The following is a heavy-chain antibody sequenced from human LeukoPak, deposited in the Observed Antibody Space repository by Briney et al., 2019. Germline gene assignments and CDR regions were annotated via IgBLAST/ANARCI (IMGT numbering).Heavy chain of an antibody. CDR1: GGSISSYY. V-gene: IGHV4-4*07. Sequence: SETLSLTCTVSGGSISSYYWSWIRQPAGKGLEWIGRIYTSGSTNYNPSLKSRVTMSVDTSRNQFSLKLSSVTAADTAVYYCARGRDSSSWYGGYFDYWGQGTLVTVSS. J-gene: IGHJ4*02. D-gene: IGHD6-13*01. CDR3: ARGRDSSSWYGGYFDY. CDR2: IYTSGST.